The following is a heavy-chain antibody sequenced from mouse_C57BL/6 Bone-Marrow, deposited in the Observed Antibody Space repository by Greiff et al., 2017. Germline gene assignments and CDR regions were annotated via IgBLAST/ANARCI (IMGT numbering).Heavy chain of an antibody. CDR1: GYTFTSYW. V-gene: IGHV1-50*01. CDR3: ARRDYVLYFDY. CDR2: IDPSDSYT. J-gene: IGHJ2*01. D-gene: IGHD1-1*01. Sequence: QQSCKASGYTFTSYWMQWVKQRPGQGLEWIGEIDPSDSYTNYTQKFKGKATLTVDTSSSTPDMQLSSLTSEDSAVYYCARRDYVLYFDYWGQDATLTVSS.